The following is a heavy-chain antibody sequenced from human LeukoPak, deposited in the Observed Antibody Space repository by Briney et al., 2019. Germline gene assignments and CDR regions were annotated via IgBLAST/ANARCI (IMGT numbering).Heavy chain of an antibody. CDR1: GYSLSELL. CDR2: IDHENGAE. V-gene: IGHV1-24*01. CDR3: ARVRSSSLFDY. Sequence: GASVKVSCKVSGYSLSELLIHWVRQSPGKGLEWMAGIDHENGAEVSAQKVEGRVTMTKDTSTDTAYMELSGLRPDDTAIYYCARVRSSSLFDYWGQGTLVTVSS. D-gene: IGHD6-13*01. J-gene: IGHJ4*02.